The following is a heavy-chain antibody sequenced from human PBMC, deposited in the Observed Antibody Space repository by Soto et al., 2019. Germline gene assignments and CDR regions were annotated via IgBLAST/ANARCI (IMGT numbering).Heavy chain of an antibody. CDR2: IIPIFGTA. D-gene: IGHD6-13*01. V-gene: IGHV1-69*13. CDR3: AREGSSWYLDGFDI. J-gene: IGHJ3*02. Sequence: ASAKLSCKASGGSFSSYAIRWVLQAPGQGLEWMGGIIPIFGTANYAQKFQGRVTITADESTSTAYMELSSLRSEDTAVYYCAREGSSWYLDGFDIWGQGTMVTVSS. CDR1: GGSFSSYA.